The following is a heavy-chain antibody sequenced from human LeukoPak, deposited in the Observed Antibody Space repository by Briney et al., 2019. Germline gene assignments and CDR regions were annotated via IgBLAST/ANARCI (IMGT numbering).Heavy chain of an antibody. CDR2: ISAYNGNT. CDR1: GYTFTSYG. D-gene: IGHD5-12*01. Sequence: ASVKVSCKASGYTFTSYGISWVRQAPGQGLEWMGWISAYNGNTNYAQKLQGRVTMTTDTFTSIAYMELRSLRSDDTAVYYCARDAWYSGYEAELVLGWFDPWGQGTLVTVSS. V-gene: IGHV1-18*04. CDR3: ARDAWYSGYEAELVLGWFDP. J-gene: IGHJ5*02.